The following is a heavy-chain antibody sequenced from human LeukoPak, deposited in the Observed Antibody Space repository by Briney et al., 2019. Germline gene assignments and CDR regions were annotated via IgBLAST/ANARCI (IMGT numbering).Heavy chain of an antibody. J-gene: IGHJ4*02. V-gene: IGHV1-2*02. Sequence: ASVKVSCKASGYTFTGYYMHWVRQAPGQGLEWMGWINPNSGGTNYAQKFQGRVTMTRDTSISTAYMELSRLRSDDTAVYYCARDSGGAAAAHHGDYWGQGTLVTVSS. D-gene: IGHD6-13*01. CDR3: ARDSGGAAAAHHGDY. CDR2: INPNSGGT. CDR1: GYTFTGYY.